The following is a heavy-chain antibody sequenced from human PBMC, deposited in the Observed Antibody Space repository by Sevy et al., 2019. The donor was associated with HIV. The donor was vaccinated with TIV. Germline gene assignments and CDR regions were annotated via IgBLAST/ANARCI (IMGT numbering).Heavy chain of an antibody. CDR3: ARDRQGITVAGTAIDY. D-gene: IGHD6-19*01. CDR1: GFTFSSYE. V-gene: IGHV3-48*03. CDR2: ITLSGSSM. Sequence: GESLKISCAASGFTFSSYEMNWVRQAPGKGLEWISYITLSGSSMYYADSVKGRFTISRDNAKNSLYLQMNSLRAEDTAVYYCARDRQGITVAGTAIDYWGQGTLVTVSS. J-gene: IGHJ4*02.